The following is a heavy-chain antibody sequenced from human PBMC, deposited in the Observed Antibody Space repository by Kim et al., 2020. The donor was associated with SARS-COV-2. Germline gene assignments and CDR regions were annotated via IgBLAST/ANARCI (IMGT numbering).Heavy chain of an antibody. V-gene: IGHV5-51*01. Sequence: GESLKISCKGSGSSFTDYWIGWVRQMPGKGLEWMGIIYPGDSDTRYNPSIQGQVTISADKSTSTAYLHWSSLKASDTAMYYCARSPYGSGGILNIFRPDYWGQGTLVPVSS. CDR2: IYPGDSDT. D-gene: IGHD3-10*01. CDR1: GSSFTDYW. J-gene: IGHJ4*02. CDR3: ARSPYGSGGILNIFRPDY.